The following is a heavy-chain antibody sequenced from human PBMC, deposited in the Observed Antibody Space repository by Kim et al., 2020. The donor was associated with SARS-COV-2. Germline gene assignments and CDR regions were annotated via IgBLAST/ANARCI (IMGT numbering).Heavy chain of an antibody. CDR2: ISSDGSSK. Sequence: GGSLRLSCAASGFTFSDYWMHWVRQAPGKGLVWVSRISSDGSSKGYADSVKGRFTISRDNAKRTLYLQMNSLRDEDTAVYYCATNRYCSGGKCYWGQGTLVTVSS. D-gene: IGHD2-15*01. J-gene: IGHJ4*02. CDR3: ATNRYCSGGKCY. CDR1: GFTFSDYW. V-gene: IGHV3-74*01.